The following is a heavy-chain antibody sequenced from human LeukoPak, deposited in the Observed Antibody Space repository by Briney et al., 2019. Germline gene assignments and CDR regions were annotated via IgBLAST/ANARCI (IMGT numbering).Heavy chain of an antibody. CDR3: AREVMGSGYDSDYYYYMDV. Sequence: SSETLSLTCTVSGGSISSSSYYWGWIRQPPGKGLEWIGSIYYSGSTNYNPSLKSRVTISVDTSKNQFSLKLSSVTAADTAVYYCAREVMGSGYDSDYYYYMDVWGKGTTVTVSS. V-gene: IGHV4-39*07. CDR2: IYYSGST. CDR1: GGSISSSSYY. D-gene: IGHD5-12*01. J-gene: IGHJ6*03.